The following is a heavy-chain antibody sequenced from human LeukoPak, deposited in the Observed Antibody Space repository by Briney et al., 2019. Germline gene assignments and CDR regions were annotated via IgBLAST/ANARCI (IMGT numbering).Heavy chain of an antibody. V-gene: IGHV4-34*01. D-gene: IGHD5-18*01. CDR3: ARGSSYGYYNWFGP. CDR2: INHSGST. CDR1: GGSFSGYY. J-gene: IGHJ5*02. Sequence: PSETLSLTCAVYGGSFSGYYWSWIRQPPGKGLEWMGEINHSGSTNYNPSLKSRVTISVDTSKNQFSLKLSSVTAADTAVYYCARGSSYGYYNWFGPWGQGTLVTVSS.